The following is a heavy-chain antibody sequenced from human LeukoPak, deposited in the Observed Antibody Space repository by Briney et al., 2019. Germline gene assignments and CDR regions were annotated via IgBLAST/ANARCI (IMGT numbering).Heavy chain of an antibody. CDR2: IYYSGST. D-gene: IGHD5-24*01. CDR1: GGSISSSSYY. Sequence: SETLSLTCTVSGGSISSSSYYWGWIRQPPGKGLAWIGNIYYSGSTYYNPSLKSRVTISVDTSKNQFSLKLSSVTAADTAVYYCATCRDGYNFLYYYYYMDVWGKGTTVTISS. V-gene: IGHV4-39*01. CDR3: ATCRDGYNFLYYYYYMDV. J-gene: IGHJ6*03.